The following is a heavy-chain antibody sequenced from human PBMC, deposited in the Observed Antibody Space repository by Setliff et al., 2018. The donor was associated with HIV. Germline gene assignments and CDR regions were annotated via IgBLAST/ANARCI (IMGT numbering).Heavy chain of an antibody. D-gene: IGHD3-10*01. CDR1: GGSISSYY. CDR2: ISYSGST. J-gene: IGHJ3*02. V-gene: IGHV4-59*01. CDR3: AREELGSEGGAFDI. Sequence: SETLSLTCTVSGGSISSYYWTWIRPPPGKGLEWIGYISYSGSTNYNPSLKSRVTISVDTSKTQFSLRLSSVTAADTAVYYCAREELGSEGGAFDIWGQGTLVTVSS.